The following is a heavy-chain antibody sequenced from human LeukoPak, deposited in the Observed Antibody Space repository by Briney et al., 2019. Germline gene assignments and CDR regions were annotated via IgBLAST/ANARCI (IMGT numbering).Heavy chain of an antibody. CDR2: ISYDGSNK. D-gene: IGHD5-18*01. CDR1: GFTFSSYA. J-gene: IGHJ4*02. V-gene: IGHV3-30*04. CDR3: AREDTAMVTGFDY. Sequence: PGGSLRLSCAASGFTFSSYAMHWVRQAPGKGLEWVAVISYDGSNKYYADSVKGRFTISRDNSKNTLYLQMNSLRAEDTAVYYCAREDTAMVTGFDYWGQGTLVTVSS.